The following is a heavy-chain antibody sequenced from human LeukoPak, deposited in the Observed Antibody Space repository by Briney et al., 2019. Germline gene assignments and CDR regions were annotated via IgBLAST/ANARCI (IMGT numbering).Heavy chain of an antibody. J-gene: IGHJ4*02. CDR3: AREAYYDSSGYLASVFDY. D-gene: IGHD3-22*01. CDR1: GGTFSSYA. CDR2: NIPIFGTA. Sequence: ASVKVSCKASGGTFSSYAISWVRQAPGQGLEWMGGNIPIFGTANYAQKFQGRVTITTDESTSTAYMELSSLRSEDTAVYYCAREAYYDSSGYLASVFDYWGQGTLVTVSS. V-gene: IGHV1-69*05.